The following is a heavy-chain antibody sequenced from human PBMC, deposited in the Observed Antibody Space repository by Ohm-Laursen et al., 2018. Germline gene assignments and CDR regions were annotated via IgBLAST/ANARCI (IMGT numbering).Heavy chain of an antibody. CDR2: INRDGGDK. CDR1: GFTFSSHW. CDR3: ARDGER. V-gene: IGHV3-7*01. J-gene: IGHJ1*01. Sequence: SLRLSCTAPGFTFSSHWMGWVRQAPGKGLEWVANINRDGGDKYYVDSVKGRFAISRDDAKNSVYLQMNSLRAEDTAVYYCARDGERWGQGTLVTVSS. D-gene: IGHD3-10*01.